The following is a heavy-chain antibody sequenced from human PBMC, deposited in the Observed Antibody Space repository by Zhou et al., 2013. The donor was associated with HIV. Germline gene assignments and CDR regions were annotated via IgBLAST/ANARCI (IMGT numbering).Heavy chain of an antibody. Sequence: VQLVQSGNVLKSPGSSVKISCKTSGGTFENYPISWVRQAPGHGLDWVGGFLPVLGVSQFSRRFQGRVTISADKSKTVYYLQLNSLTLDDTAIYYCASRSHDLRGLTWLSDIWGQGNLGHRFL. V-gene: IGHV1-69*14. CDR1: GGTFENYP. J-gene: IGHJ4*02. CDR2: FLPVLGVS. D-gene: IGHD3-16*02. CDR3: ASRSHDLRGLTWLSDI.